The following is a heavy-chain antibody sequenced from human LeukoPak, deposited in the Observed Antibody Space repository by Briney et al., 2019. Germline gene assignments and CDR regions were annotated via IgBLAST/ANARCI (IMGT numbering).Heavy chain of an antibody. CDR3: ARVFSGWYFYFDN. V-gene: IGHV3-74*01. Sequence: GGSLRLSCAASGFTFSSYWMHWVRQAPGKGLVWVSRINSDGSSTTYADSVRGRFTISRDNAKNTLYLQMNSLRAEDTAVYYCARVFSGWYFYFDNWGQGTLVTVSS. CDR2: INSDGSST. J-gene: IGHJ4*02. D-gene: IGHD6-19*01. CDR1: GFTFSSYW.